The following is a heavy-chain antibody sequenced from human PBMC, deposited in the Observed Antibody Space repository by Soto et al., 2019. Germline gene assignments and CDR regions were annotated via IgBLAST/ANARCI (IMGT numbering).Heavy chain of an antibody. CDR1: GGSISSGDYY. Sequence: PSETLSLTCTVSGGSISSGDYYWSWIRQPPGKGLEWIGYIYYSGSTYYNPSLKSRVTISVDTSKNQFSLKLSSVTAADTAVYYCARLCHYYDSSGYYLSVEGYNWFDPWGQGTLVTVSS. D-gene: IGHD3-22*01. J-gene: IGHJ5*02. CDR3: ARLCHYYDSSGYYLSVEGYNWFDP. V-gene: IGHV4-30-4*01. CDR2: IYYSGST.